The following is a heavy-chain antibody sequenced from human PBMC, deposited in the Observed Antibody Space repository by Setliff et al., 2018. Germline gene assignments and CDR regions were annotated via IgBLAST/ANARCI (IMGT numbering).Heavy chain of an antibody. J-gene: IGHJ6*03. Sequence: SETLSLTCDVSGGSFTGYLWTWVRQPPGRGLEWIGGIDHRGNTNYNLSLTSRVTISVDSPRRQFSLKLNSVTAADAAMYFCARGVVATQYYHYYYIDLWDKGTTVTVSS. V-gene: IGHV4-34*01. CDR1: GGSFTGYL. CDR3: ARGVVATQYYHYYYIDL. D-gene: IGHD2-21*01. CDR2: IDHRGNT.